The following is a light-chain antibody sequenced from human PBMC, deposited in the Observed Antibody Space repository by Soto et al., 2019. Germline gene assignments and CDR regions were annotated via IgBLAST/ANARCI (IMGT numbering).Light chain of an antibody. CDR1: QSISSN. Sequence: EIVMTQSPATLSVSPGEGATLSCRASQSISSNLAWYQQKPGQAPRLLIYGASTRASGIPARVSGSGSGTECTLTIRSLQSEDFAVYYCQQHHNWPWTFGQGTKV. V-gene: IGKV3-15*01. CDR2: GAS. J-gene: IGKJ1*01. CDR3: QQHHNWPWT.